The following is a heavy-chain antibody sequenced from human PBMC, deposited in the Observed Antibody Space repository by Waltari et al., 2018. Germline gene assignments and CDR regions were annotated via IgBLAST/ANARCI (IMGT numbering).Heavy chain of an antibody. V-gene: IGHV3-74*01. CDR2: INSDGSST. CDR3: ARALSYYDSSGYWGY. Sequence: EVQLVESGGGLVQPGGSLRLSCAASGFTFSSYWMHWVRQAPGKGLVWVSRINSDGSSTSYADSVRGRFSISRDNAKNTLYLQMNSLRAEDTAVYYCARALSYYDSSGYWGYWGQGTLVTVSS. D-gene: IGHD3-22*01. CDR1: GFTFSSYW. J-gene: IGHJ4*02.